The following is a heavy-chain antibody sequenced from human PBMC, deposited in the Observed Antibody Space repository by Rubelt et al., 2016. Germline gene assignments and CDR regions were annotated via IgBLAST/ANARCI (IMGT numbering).Heavy chain of an antibody. CDR1: GYTFTSYA. CDR2: INAGNGNT. J-gene: IGHJ6*02. V-gene: IGHV1-3*01. Sequence: QVQLVQSGAEVKKPGASVKVSCKASGYTFTSYAMHWVRQAPGQRLEWMGWINAGNGNTKYSQKFTGRGMLTRETSASTAYMGLSRLRSEDTAVYYCAGDQEYYDILTGYLSGMDVWGQGTTVTVSS. D-gene: IGHD3-9*01. CDR3: AGDQEYYDILTGYLSGMDV.